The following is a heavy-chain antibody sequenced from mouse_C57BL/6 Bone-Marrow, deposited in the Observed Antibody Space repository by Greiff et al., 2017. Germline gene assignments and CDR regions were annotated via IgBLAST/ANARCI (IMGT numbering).Heavy chain of an antibody. Sequence: QVQLQQPGAELVMPGASVKLSCKASGYTFTSYWMHWVKQRPGQGLEWIGEIDPSDSYTNYNHKFKGKSTLTVDKSSSTAYMQLRSLTSEDSAVYYCAADGYYGFAYWGQGTLVTVSA. V-gene: IGHV1-69*01. CDR2: IDPSDSYT. CDR1: GYTFTSYW. CDR3: AADGYYGFAY. D-gene: IGHD2-3*01. J-gene: IGHJ3*01.